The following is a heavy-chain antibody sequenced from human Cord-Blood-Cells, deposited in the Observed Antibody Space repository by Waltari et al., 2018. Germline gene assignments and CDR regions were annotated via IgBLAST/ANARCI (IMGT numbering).Heavy chain of an antibody. CDR3: ARTDSSASGFYYYGMDV. J-gene: IGHJ6*02. Sequence: QVQLVQSGAEVKKPGASVKVSCKASGYTFTSYGISWVRQAPGQGLEWMGWISAYNGNTNDARKLQGRVTMTTETPTSTAYVELRSLRSDDTAVYYCARTDSSASGFYYYGMDVWGQGTTVTVSS. CDR2: ISAYNGNT. CDR1: GYTFTSYG. D-gene: IGHD6-6*01. V-gene: IGHV1-18*01.